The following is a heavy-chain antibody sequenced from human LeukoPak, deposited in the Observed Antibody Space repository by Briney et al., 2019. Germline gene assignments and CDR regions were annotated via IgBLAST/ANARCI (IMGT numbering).Heavy chain of an antibody. CDR1: GGSISSGSYY. D-gene: IGHD6-6*01. Sequence: SETLSLTCTVSGGSISSGSYYWSWIRQPAGKGLEWIGRIYTSGSTNYNPSLKSRVTISVDTSKNQFSLKLSSVTAAGTAVYYCARGVVAARVPGRDWFDPWGQGTLVTVSS. CDR2: IYTSGST. J-gene: IGHJ5*02. CDR3: ARGVVAARVPGRDWFDP. V-gene: IGHV4-61*02.